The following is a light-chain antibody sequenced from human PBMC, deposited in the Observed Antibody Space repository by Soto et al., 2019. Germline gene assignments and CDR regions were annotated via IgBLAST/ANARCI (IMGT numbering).Light chain of an antibody. CDR3: QQVKGFPLT. CDR2: AAS. V-gene: IGKV1-12*01. J-gene: IGKJ4*01. Sequence: DIQMTQSPSSVYAFVGDRVAITCRASHDIARWLAWYQQQPGKAPRLLIYAASSLQSGVPTRFSGSGSGTDFTLTITNLQPEDSAVYYCQQVKGFPLTFGGGTKVEIK. CDR1: HDIARW.